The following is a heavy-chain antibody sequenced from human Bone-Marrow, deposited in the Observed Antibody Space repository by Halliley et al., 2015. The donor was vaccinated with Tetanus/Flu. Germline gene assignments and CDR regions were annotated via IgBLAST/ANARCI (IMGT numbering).Heavy chain of an antibody. CDR3: ANDFVTLPG. CDR2: ISGGGLST. D-gene: IGHD2-15*01. J-gene: IGHJ1*01. V-gene: IGHV3-23*01. CDR1: GFTFSTYG. Sequence: SLRLSCAASGFTFSTYGMSWVRQAPGKGLEWVSTISGGGLSTYRADSLKGRYTISRDNSKNTLFLLIDSLRAEDTAVYFCANDFVTLPGRGQGAMVTFAS.